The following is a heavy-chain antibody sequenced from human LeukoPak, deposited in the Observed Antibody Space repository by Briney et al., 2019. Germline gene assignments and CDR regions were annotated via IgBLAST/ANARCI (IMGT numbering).Heavy chain of an antibody. CDR2: SRSGGANQ. CDR3: GRDPNGDYIGAFEF. J-gene: IGHJ3*01. CDR1: GFTISDFG. Sequence: GSLRLSCAASGFTISDFGLVWVRQAPGKGLEWVSGSRSGGANQFYADGVKGRFTISRDNSTNTLYLQMNSLRADGTAVYYCGRDPNGDYIGAFEFWGHGTTVIVSS. D-gene: IGHD4-17*01. V-gene: IGHV3-23*01.